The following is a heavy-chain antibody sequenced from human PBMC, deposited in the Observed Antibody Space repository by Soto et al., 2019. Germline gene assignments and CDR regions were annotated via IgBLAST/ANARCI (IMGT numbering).Heavy chain of an antibody. V-gene: IGHV3-21*01. J-gene: IGHJ4*02. D-gene: IGHD2-15*01. CDR1: GFSFSSYT. Sequence: EVQLVDSGGGLVKPGGSLRLSCAASGFSFSSYTMIWVRQAPGTGLEWVSSISSRNSYIFYADSVKGRFTSSRDNANNSPYLPMSSRRAEHTAVYYSARELKTNCRDGSCPGGDYWGQATVLSVSS. CDR3: ARELKTNCRDGSCPGGDY. CDR2: ISSRNSYI.